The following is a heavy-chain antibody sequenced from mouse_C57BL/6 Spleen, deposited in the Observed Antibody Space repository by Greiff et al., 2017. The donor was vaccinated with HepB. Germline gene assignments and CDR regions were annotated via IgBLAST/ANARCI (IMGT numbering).Heavy chain of an antibody. Sequence: VQLQQPGAELVRPGSSVKLSCKASGYTFTSYWMDWVKQRPGQGLEWIGNIYPSDSETHYNQKFKDKATLTVDKSSSTAYMQLSSLTSEDSAVYYCARQYGDYYAMDYWGQGTSVTVSS. J-gene: IGHJ4*01. CDR3: ARQYGDYYAMDY. CDR1: GYTFTSYW. D-gene: IGHD1-1*01. V-gene: IGHV1-61*01. CDR2: IYPSDSET.